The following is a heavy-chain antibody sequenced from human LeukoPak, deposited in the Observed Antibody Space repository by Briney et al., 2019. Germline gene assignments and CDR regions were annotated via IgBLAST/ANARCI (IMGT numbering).Heavy chain of an antibody. CDR2: IWYDGSNK. CDR3: AKTGYCSSTSCYYYYYYMDV. J-gene: IGHJ6*03. D-gene: IGHD2-2*01. CDR1: GFTVSSNY. V-gene: IGHV3-33*06. Sequence: GGSLRLSCAASGFTVSSNYMSWVRQAPGKGLEWVAVIWYDGSNKYYADSVKGRFTISRDNSKNTLYLQMNSLRAEDTAVYYCAKTGYCSSTSCYYYYYYMDVWGKGTTVTVSS.